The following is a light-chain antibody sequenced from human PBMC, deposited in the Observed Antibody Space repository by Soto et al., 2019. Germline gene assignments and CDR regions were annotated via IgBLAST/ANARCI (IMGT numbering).Light chain of an antibody. CDR1: SSVVGYYNY. J-gene: IGLJ1*01. CDR2: DIS. CDR3: CSYAGSYTFYV. V-gene: IGLV2-11*01. Sequence: QSVLTQPRSVSGSPGQSVTISCTGTSSVVGYYNYVSWYQQHPGTAPKLMIYDISVRPSGVPDRFSGSKSGNTASLTISGLQAEDEADYYCCSYAGSYTFYVFGTGTKVTVL.